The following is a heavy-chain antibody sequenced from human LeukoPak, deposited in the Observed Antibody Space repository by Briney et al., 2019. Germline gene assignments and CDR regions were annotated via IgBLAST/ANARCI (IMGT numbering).Heavy chain of an antibody. D-gene: IGHD6-13*01. CDR2: IYYSGST. Sequence: SETLSLTCTVSGGSISSSGYYWGWIRQPPGKGLEWIGSIYYSGSTYYNPSLKSRVTISVDTSKNQFSLKLSSVTAADTAVYYCARARGQQLVTWGQGTLVTVS. J-gene: IGHJ4*02. V-gene: IGHV4-39*01. CDR1: GGSISSSGYY. CDR3: ARARGQQLVT.